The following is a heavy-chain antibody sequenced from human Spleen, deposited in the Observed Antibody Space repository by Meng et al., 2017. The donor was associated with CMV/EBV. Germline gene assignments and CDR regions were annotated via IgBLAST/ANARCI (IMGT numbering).Heavy chain of an antibody. CDR3: ARGWQRFIDY. CDR2: VNGDGSNT. V-gene: IGHV3-74*01. D-gene: IGHD5-12*01. Sequence: GSLRLSCAASGFTFSNYWMHWVRQAPGKGLVWVSYVNGDGSNTNYADSVKGRLTISRDNAKNTLYLQMNGLGAEDTAVYYCARGWQRFIDYWGQGTLVTVSS. J-gene: IGHJ4*02. CDR1: GFTFSNYW.